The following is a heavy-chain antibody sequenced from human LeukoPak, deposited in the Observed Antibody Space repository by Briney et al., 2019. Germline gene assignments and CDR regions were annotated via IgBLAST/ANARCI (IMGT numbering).Heavy chain of an antibody. V-gene: IGHV3-48*02. J-gene: IGHJ4*02. D-gene: IGHD3/OR15-3a*01. CDR3: ARVRGRYFVY. CDR1: GFIFSTYS. Sequence: PGRSLRLSCAVSGFIFSTYSMNWVRQAPGKGLEWVSYISGSTSTVYYADSVKGRFTISRDNAKNSLHLQMNSLRDEDTAVYYCARVRGRYFVYWGQGVLVAVSS. CDR2: ISGSTSTV.